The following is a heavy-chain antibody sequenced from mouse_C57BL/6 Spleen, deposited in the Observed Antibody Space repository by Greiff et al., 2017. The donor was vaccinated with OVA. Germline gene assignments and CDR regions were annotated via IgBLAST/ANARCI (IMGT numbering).Heavy chain of an antibody. CDR3: ARVAGAMDY. CDR2: ISNLAYSI. D-gene: IGHD3-3*01. Sequence: EVMLVESGGGLVQPGGSLKLSCAASGFTFSDYGMAWVRQAPRKGPAWVAFISNLAYSIYYADTVTGRFTISRENAKNTLYLEMSSLRSEDTAMYYCARVAGAMDYWGQGTSVTVSS. CDR1: GFTFSDYG. V-gene: IGHV5-15*01. J-gene: IGHJ4*01.